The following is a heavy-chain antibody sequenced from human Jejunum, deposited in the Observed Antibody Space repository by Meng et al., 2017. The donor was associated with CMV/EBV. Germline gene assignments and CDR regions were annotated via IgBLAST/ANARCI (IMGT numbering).Heavy chain of an antibody. J-gene: IGHJ4*02. V-gene: IGHV4-4*02. Sequence: QVQLQESGPGLVTPSGTLSLICDVSGGSIRNDQWWMWVRQAPGKGLEWIGEIDHSGRTNYNPSVKSRVSMSVDKSQIHFSLRLSSVTAADTAVYYCTTLYGDSISWGQGTLVTVSS. CDR2: IDHSGRT. D-gene: IGHD4-17*01. CDR3: TTLYGDSIS. CDR1: GGSIRNDQW.